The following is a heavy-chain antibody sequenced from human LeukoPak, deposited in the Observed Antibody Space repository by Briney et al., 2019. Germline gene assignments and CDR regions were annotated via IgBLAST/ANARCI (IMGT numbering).Heavy chain of an antibody. D-gene: IGHD3-22*01. CDR1: GGSFSGYY. Sequence: SETLSLTCTVYGGSFSGYYWSWIRQPPGKGLEWIGEINHSGSTNYNPSLKSRVTISVDTSKNQFSLKLSSVTAADRAVYYCARVYYYDSSGSFDYWGQGTLVTVSS. CDR2: INHSGST. CDR3: ARVYYYDSSGSFDY. V-gene: IGHV4-34*01. J-gene: IGHJ4*02.